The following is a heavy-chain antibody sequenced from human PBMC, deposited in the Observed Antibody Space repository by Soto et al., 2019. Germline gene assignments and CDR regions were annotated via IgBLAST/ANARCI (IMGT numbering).Heavy chain of an antibody. Sequence: QAQLVESGGGVVQPGRSLRLSCAASGFTFSRYGMHWVRQAPGTGLEWVAGISDDGGLQHYADSVKGRFTISRDNSKNMVLLQMNSLRAEDTAVYYCVSDRGYGHASVPYSWGQGTLVSVSS. D-gene: IGHD5-18*01. J-gene: IGHJ4*02. CDR1: GFTFSRYG. CDR2: ISDDGGLQ. CDR3: VSDRGYGHASVPYS. V-gene: IGHV3-30*03.